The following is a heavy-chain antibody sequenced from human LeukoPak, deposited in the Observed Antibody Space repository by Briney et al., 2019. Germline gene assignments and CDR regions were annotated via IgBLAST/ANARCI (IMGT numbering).Heavy chain of an antibody. Sequence: GSLRLSCAASGFTVISNYMSWIGHAPGKGLEWVSVIYSGGSTYYADSVKGRFTISRDNSKNTLYLQMNSLRAEDTAVYYCARDLYSSSWSHFDYWGQGTLVTVSS. J-gene: IGHJ4*02. CDR3: ARDLYSSSWSHFDY. CDR1: GFTVISNY. CDR2: IYSGGST. V-gene: IGHV3-66*02. D-gene: IGHD6-13*01.